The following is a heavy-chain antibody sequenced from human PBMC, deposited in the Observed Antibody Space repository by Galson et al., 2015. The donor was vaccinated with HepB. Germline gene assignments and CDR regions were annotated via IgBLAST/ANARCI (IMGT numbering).Heavy chain of an antibody. Sequence: SLRLSCAASGFTFSSYAMTWVCQAPGKGLEWVATLSGSASRTYYADSVKGRFTISRGNSKSTLYLQMNSLRAEDTAVYFCAKCSQSYGSSPTDYWGQGTLVTVSS. D-gene: IGHD3-16*01. CDR1: GFTFSSYA. V-gene: IGHV3-23*01. CDR3: AKCSQSYGSSPTDY. J-gene: IGHJ4*02. CDR2: LSGSASRT.